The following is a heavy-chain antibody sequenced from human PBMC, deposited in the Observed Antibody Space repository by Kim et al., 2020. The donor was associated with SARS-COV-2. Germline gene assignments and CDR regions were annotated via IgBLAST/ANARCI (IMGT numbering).Heavy chain of an antibody. J-gene: IGHJ6*02. CDR3: VVPAADYYYYYGMDV. D-gene: IGHD2-2*01. Sequence: GGSLRPSCAASGFTFSSYSMNWVRQAPGKGLEWVSYISSSSSTIYYADSVKGRFTISRDNAKNSLYLQMNSLRDEDTAVYYCVVPAADYYYYYGMDVWGQGTTVTVSS. CDR2: ISSSSSTI. CDR1: GFTFSSYS. V-gene: IGHV3-48*02.